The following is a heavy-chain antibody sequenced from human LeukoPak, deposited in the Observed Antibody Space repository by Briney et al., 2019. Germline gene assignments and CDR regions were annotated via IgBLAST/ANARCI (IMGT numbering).Heavy chain of an antibody. CDR2: IYTSGST. CDR1: GGSISSSSYY. Sequence: SETLSLTCTVSGGSISSSSYYWSWIRQPAGKGLEWIGRIYTSGSTNYNPSLKSRVTMSVDTSKNQFSLKLSSVTAADTAVYYCARDSGSGWARDYFDYWGQGTLVTVSS. V-gene: IGHV4-61*02. D-gene: IGHD6-19*01. CDR3: ARDSGSGWARDYFDY. J-gene: IGHJ4*02.